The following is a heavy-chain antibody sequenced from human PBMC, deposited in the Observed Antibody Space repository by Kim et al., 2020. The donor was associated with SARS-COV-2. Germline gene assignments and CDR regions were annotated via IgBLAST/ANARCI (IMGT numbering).Heavy chain of an antibody. CDR2: IYSNRGGI. CDR1: GFTFGNHA. D-gene: IGHD6-6*01. V-gene: IGHV3-9*01. Sequence: GGSLRLSCAASGFTFGNHAMHWVRQAPGKGLEWVSSIYSNRGGIAYADSVRGRFSISRDNAKDSVYLQMNSLRPEDTAVYYCAKDGDWHSSEFPYWAQGTRVTAS. CDR3: AKDGDWHSSEFPY. J-gene: IGHJ4*02.